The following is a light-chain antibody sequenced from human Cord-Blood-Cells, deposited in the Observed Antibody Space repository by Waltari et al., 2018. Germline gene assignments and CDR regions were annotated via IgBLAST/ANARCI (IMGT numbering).Light chain of an antibody. CDR1: SSDVGGYTY. V-gene: IGLV2-14*01. CDR3: SSYTSSSTWV. Sequence: QSALTQPASVSGSPGQSITISCTGTSSDVGGYTYVSWYQQHPGKAPKLMIHDVSKRPSGVSTRFSGSKSGNTASLTISGLQAEDEADYYCSSYTSSSTWVFGGGTKLTVL. J-gene: IGLJ3*02. CDR2: DVS.